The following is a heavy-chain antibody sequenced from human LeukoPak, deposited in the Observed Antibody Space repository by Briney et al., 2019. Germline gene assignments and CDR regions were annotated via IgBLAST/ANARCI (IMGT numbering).Heavy chain of an antibody. CDR3: ARHQASSGSPRFDY. D-gene: IGHD3-10*01. J-gene: IGHJ4*02. CDR2: VCHSGSS. CDR1: GYSISSHYC. Sequence: SETLSLTCSVSGYSISSHYCWGWIRQPPGKGLEWIGSVCHSGSSFYNPSLKSRLAISIDTSKNEFSLKLSSLTAADTAVYYCARHQASSGSPRFDYWGQGTLVTVSS. V-gene: IGHV4-38-2*02.